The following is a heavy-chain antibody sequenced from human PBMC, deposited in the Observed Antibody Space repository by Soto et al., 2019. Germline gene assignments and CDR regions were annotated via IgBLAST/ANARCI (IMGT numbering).Heavy chain of an antibody. CDR2: INPNSGGT. CDR1: GYTFTGYY. D-gene: IGHD1-26*01. V-gene: IGHV1-2*04. J-gene: IGHJ4*02. Sequence: EASVKVSCKASGYTFTGYYMHWVRQAPGQGLEWMGWINPNSGGTNYAQKFQGWVTMTRDTSISTAYMELSRLRSDDTAVYYCARSRVGATDTPGRKFDYWGQGTLVTVSS. CDR3: ARSRVGATDTPGRKFDY.